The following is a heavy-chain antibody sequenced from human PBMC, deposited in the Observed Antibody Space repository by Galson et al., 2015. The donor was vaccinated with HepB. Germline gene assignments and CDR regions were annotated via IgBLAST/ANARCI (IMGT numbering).Heavy chain of an antibody. CDR1: AGSFSTYY. V-gene: IGHV4-59*01. D-gene: IGHD3-22*01. CDR3: ATRSTGYFGPFDI. Sequence: SLTCTVSAGSFSTYYWSWIRQPPGKGLEWIGYIYYTGSTDYNPSLKSRVTISVDTSKNQFSLRLSSVTAADTAVYYCATRSTGYFGPFDIWGQGTVVTVSS. J-gene: IGHJ3*02. CDR2: IYYTGST.